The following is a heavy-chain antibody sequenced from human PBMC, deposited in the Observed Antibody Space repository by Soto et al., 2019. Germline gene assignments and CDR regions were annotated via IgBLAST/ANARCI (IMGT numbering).Heavy chain of an antibody. J-gene: IGHJ4*02. CDR2: IYFRGNT. CDR1: GDSINSDKYY. Sequence: PSETLSLTCSVSGDSINSDKYYWCWIRQPPGKGLEWIGSIYFRGNTYYNPSLQTQVTISLDKSKSQFSLKLNSVTAADSAVYFCARLEGLATISYYFDFWGQGALVTVSS. CDR3: ARLEGLATISYYFDF. D-gene: IGHD3-9*01. V-gene: IGHV4-39*01.